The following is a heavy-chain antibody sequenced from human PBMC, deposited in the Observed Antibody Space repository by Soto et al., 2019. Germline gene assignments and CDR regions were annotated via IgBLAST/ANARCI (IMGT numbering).Heavy chain of an antibody. J-gene: IGHJ4*02. Sequence: QVQLVESGGGVVQPGRSLRLSCAASGFTFSSYGMHWVRQAPGKGLEWVAVIWYDGSNKYYADSVKGRFTISRDNSKNTLYLQMNSLRAEDTAVYYCARDYSSGYYYYFDYWGQETLVTVSS. D-gene: IGHD3-22*01. CDR2: IWYDGSNK. V-gene: IGHV3-33*01. CDR3: ARDYSSGYYYYFDY. CDR1: GFTFSSYG.